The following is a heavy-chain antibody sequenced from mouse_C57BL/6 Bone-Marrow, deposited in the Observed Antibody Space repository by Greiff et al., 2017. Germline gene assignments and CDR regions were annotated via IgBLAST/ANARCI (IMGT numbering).Heavy chain of an antibody. CDR3: ARDHYGSSMDY. D-gene: IGHD1-1*01. CDR1: GYTFTSYW. Sequence: QVQLQQPGAELVMPGASVKLSCKASGYTFTSYWMHWVKQRPGQGLEWIGEIDPSDSYTNYNQKFKDKATLTVDKSSSTAYMQLSSLTSEDSAVXYCARDHYGSSMDYWGQGTSVTVSS. J-gene: IGHJ4*01. CDR2: IDPSDSYT. V-gene: IGHV1-69*01.